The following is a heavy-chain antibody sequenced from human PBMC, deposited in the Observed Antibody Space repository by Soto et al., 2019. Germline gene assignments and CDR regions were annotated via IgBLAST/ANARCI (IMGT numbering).Heavy chain of an antibody. CDR3: ARGYYYYDSSGYYYYDY. V-gene: IGHV1-2*04. Sequence: ASVKVSCKASGYTFTGYYMHWVRQAPGQGLEWMGWINPNSGGTNYAQKFQGWVTMTRDTSISTAYMELSRLRSDDTAVYYCARGYYYYDSSGYYYYDYWGQGTLVTVSS. CDR2: INPNSGGT. J-gene: IGHJ4*02. D-gene: IGHD3-22*01. CDR1: GYTFTGYY.